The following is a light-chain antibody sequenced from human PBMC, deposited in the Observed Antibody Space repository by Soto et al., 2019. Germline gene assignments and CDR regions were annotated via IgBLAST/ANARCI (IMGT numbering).Light chain of an antibody. CDR2: DTN. CDR3: GVWDSARSLWL. J-gene: IGLJ3*02. V-gene: IGLV1-51*01. Sequence: QLVLTQPPSVSAAPGQKVTISCSGGGSNTGNNFVSWYQQFPQTAPKLLIYDTNKRPSGIPDRFSGSKSGTSATLDIARLQTADEADYYCGVWDSARSLWLFGGGTKLTVL. CDR1: GSNTGNNF.